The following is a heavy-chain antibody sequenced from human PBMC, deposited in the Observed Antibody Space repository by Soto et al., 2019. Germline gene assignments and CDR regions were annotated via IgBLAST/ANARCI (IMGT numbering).Heavy chain of an antibody. CDR1: GGTFSSYA. J-gene: IGHJ6*02. V-gene: IGHV1-69*01. D-gene: IGHD6-13*01. CDR2: IIPIFGTA. Sequence: QVQLVQSGAEVKKPGSSVKVSCKASGGTFSSYAISWVRQAPGQGLEWMGGIIPIFGTANYAQKFQGRVTITADESTSTAYLELSSLRAEDTAVYYCARDQIGTYSSSPGHYYYYYGMDVWGQGTTVTVSS. CDR3: ARDQIGTYSSSPGHYYYYYGMDV.